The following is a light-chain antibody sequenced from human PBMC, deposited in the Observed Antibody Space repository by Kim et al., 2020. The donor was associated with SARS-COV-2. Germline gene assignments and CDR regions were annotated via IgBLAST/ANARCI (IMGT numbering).Light chain of an antibody. CDR2: SAS. CDR3: QQYGSSPPYS. V-gene: IGKV3-20*01. J-gene: IGKJ2*03. CDR1: QSVSSIY. Sequence: SPGERTNLSCRASQSVSSIYLGWWQQKPAQAPRLLIYSASSRATGIPDRFSGSGSGTDFTLTISRLEPEDFAVYYCQQYGSSPPYSFGQGTKLEI.